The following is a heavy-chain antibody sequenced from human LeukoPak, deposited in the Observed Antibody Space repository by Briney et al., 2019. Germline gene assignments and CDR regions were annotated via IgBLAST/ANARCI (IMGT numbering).Heavy chain of an antibody. Sequence: GASVKVSCKASGGTFSSYAISWVRQAPGQGVEWMGRIIPILGIANYAQKFQGRVTITADKSTSTAYMELSSLRSEDTAVYYCAREFSPLWFGELSRNYGMDVWGQGTTVTVSS. CDR1: GGTFSSYA. D-gene: IGHD3-10*01. CDR2: IIPILGIA. V-gene: IGHV1-69*04. CDR3: AREFSPLWFGELSRNYGMDV. J-gene: IGHJ6*02.